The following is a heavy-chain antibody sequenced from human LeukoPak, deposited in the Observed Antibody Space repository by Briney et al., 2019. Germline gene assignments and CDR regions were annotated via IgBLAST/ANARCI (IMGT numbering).Heavy chain of an antibody. Sequence: KPSETLSLTCAVSGGSISSSSYYWGWIRQPPGKGLEWIGSIYYSGSTYYNPSLKSRVTISVDTSKNQFSLKLSSVTAADTAVYYCARLYSSGWYSPFDYWGQGTLVTVSS. J-gene: IGHJ4*02. CDR1: GGSISSSSYY. V-gene: IGHV4-39*01. CDR2: IYYSGST. D-gene: IGHD6-19*01. CDR3: ARLYSSGWYSPFDY.